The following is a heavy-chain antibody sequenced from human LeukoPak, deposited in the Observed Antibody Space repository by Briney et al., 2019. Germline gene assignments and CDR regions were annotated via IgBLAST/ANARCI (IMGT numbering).Heavy chain of an antibody. V-gene: IGHV1-2*02. J-gene: IGHJ6*03. CDR2: INPNSGGT. Sequence: GASVKVSCKASGYTFTGYYMRWVRQAPGQGLEWMGWINPNSGGTNYAQKFQGRVTMTRDTSISTAYMELSRLRSDDTAVYYCARDLRYCSSTSCYTDYYYYMDVWGKGTTVTVSS. D-gene: IGHD2-2*02. CDR1: GYTFTGYY. CDR3: ARDLRYCSSTSCYTDYYYYMDV.